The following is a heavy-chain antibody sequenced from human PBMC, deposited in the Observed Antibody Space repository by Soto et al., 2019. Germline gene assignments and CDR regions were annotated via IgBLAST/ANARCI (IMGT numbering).Heavy chain of an antibody. D-gene: IGHD3-22*01. CDR3: ARKDKSGYFNWFDP. CDR2: IFPSDSDT. Sequence: GESLKISCRTSGYRFTSYWIAWVRQMPGKGLEWMGIIFPSDSDTRYSPSFQGQVTISADRSTSTVFLQWASLQASDTAVYFCARKDKSGYFNWFDPWGQGTLVTVSS. J-gene: IGHJ5*02. V-gene: IGHV5-51*01. CDR1: GYRFTSYW.